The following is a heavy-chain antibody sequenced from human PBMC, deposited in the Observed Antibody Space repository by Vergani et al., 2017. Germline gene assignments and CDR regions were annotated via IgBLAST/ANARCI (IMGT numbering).Heavy chain of an antibody. CDR1: NDSFSNTFYY. D-gene: IGHD2-15*01. CDR2: IYYSGST. CDR3: KRNWAVVADNNWFEH. J-gene: IGHJ5*02. Sequence: QVQLQESGPGLVKPSETLSLTCTVSNDSFSNTFYYWGWIRHTPGKGLEWIGIIYYSGSTYYNPSLESRVTMSVDTSKSQFSMKMRSVTAAETDVYYCKRNWAVVADNNWFEHWGKGTMVNVSS. V-gene: IGHV4-39*01.